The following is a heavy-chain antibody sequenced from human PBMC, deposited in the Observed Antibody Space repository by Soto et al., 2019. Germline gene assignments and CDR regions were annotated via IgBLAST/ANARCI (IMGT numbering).Heavy chain of an antibody. J-gene: IGHJ5*02. CDR3: ARIHSGIDP. Sequence: QVRLQESGPGLVKPSETLSLTCTVSGGSVSSGSYYWSWIRQPPGKGLEWIGYIYYSGSTNYNPSLNGRVTILVDSSKKQFSLMLSSVTAADTAVYYCARIHSGIDPWGQGTLVIVSS. CDR1: GGSVSSGSYY. CDR2: IYYSGST. V-gene: IGHV4-61*01. D-gene: IGHD6-19*01.